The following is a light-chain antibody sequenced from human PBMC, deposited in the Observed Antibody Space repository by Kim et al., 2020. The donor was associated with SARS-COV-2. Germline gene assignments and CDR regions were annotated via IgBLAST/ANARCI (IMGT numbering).Light chain of an antibody. J-gene: IGKJ2*01. CDR1: QSISSN. CDR3: QQYNNWPPYT. V-gene: IGKV3-15*01. Sequence: VSTGERATRDCRASQSISSNLAWDQQKPGQAPRLLIYDASTRATGSPARFSGSGSETEFTLTISSLQSEDFAVYYCQQYNNWPPYTFGQGTKLEIK. CDR2: DAS.